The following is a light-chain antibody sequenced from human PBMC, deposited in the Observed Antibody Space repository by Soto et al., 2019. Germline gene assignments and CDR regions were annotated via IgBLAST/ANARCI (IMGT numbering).Light chain of an antibody. Sequence: IVLTQSPATLSLSPWERATLSCRASQSVSSYLAWYQQKPGQAPRLLIYDASTRATGIPARFSGSGSGTEFTLTISSLQSEDFAVYYCQQYDNWPWTFGQGTKVDI. CDR1: QSVSSY. V-gene: IGKV3-15*01. CDR2: DAS. CDR3: QQYDNWPWT. J-gene: IGKJ1*01.